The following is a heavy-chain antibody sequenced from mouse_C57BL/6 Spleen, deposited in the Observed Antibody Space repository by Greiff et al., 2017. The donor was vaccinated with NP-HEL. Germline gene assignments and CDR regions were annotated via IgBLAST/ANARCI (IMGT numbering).Heavy chain of an antibody. CDR1: GYSITSGYY. D-gene: IGHD4-1*02. Sequence: EVQLQESGPGLVKPSQSLSLTCSVTGYSITSGYYWNWIRQFPGNKLEWMGYISYDGSNNYNPSLKNRISITRDTSKNQFFLKLNSVTTEDTATYYCAREGQLDYWGQGTTLTVSS. V-gene: IGHV3-6*01. CDR3: AREGQLDY. CDR2: ISYDGSN. J-gene: IGHJ2*01.